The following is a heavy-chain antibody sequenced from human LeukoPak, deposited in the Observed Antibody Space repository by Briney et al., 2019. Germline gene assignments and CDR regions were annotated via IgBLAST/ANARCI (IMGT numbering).Heavy chain of an antibody. Sequence: PSETLSLTCTVSGGSISSGSYYWSWIRQPAGKGLEWIGRIYTSGSTNYNPSLKSRVTISVDTSKNQFSLNLISVTAADTAVYYCARGTVTMDYWGRGTLVTVSS. D-gene: IGHD4-17*01. CDR2: IYTSGST. CDR3: ARGTVTMDY. V-gene: IGHV4-61*02. J-gene: IGHJ4*02. CDR1: GGSISSGSYY.